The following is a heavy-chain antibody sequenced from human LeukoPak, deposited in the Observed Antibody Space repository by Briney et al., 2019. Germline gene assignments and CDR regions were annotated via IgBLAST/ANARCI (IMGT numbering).Heavy chain of an antibody. Sequence: SETLSLTCAVYGGPFSGYYCSWIRHPPRKGLEWIVEINHRGRTNYNASLKSRVTISEDTSKNQFSLKLSSVTAADTAVYYCARGGRDTSALYNPLRFDSWGQGTLVTVSS. V-gene: IGHV4-34*01. CDR2: INHRGRT. D-gene: IGHD1-1*01. CDR3: ARGGRDTSALYNPLRFDS. J-gene: IGHJ4*02. CDR1: GGPFSGYY.